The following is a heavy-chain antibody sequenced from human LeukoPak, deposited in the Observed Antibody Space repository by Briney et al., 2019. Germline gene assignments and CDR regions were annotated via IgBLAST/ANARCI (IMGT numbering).Heavy chain of an antibody. Sequence: GGSLRLSCAASGFTFDDYAMHWVRQAPGKGLEGVSGISWNSGSIVYADSVKGRFTISRDNAKNSLYLQMNSLRAEDTALYYCARIWGSPPYFDYWGQGTLVTVSS. CDR2: ISWNSGSI. V-gene: IGHV3-9*01. D-gene: IGHD3-16*01. CDR1: GFTFDDYA. CDR3: ARIWGSPPYFDY. J-gene: IGHJ4*02.